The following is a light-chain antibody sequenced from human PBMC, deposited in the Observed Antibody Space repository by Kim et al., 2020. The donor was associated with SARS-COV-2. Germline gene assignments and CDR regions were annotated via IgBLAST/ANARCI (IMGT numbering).Light chain of an antibody. Sequence: QSALTQPASVSGSPRQSITISCTGTSSDVGGYNYVSWYQQHPGKAPKLMIYEVSNRPSGVSNRFSGSKSGNTASLTISGLQAEDEADYYCSSYTSSSRVFGGGTQLTVL. CDR1: SSDVGGYNY. CDR3: SSYTSSSRV. V-gene: IGLV2-14*01. CDR2: EVS. J-gene: IGLJ3*02.